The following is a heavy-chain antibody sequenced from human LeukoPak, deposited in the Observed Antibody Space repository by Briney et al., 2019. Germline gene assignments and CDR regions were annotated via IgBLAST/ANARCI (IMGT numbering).Heavy chain of an antibody. J-gene: IGHJ4*02. Sequence: SGGSLRLSCTASGFTFSSFAMSWVRQAPGKGLEWVSALSGSGDNTYYANSVKGRFTISRDNSKNTLYLQMDSLRAEDTALYYCAKPDSSTWYGRGFDFWGQGTLVTVSS. CDR1: GFTFSSFA. V-gene: IGHV3-23*01. CDR3: AKPDSSTWYGRGFDF. D-gene: IGHD6-13*01. CDR2: LSGSGDNT.